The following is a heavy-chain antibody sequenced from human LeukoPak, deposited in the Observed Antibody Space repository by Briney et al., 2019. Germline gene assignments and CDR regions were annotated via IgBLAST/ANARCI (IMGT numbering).Heavy chain of an antibody. Sequence: GGSLRLSCAASGFTFSSYAMSWVRQAPGKGLEWVSAISGSGGSTYYADSVKGRFTISRDNSKNTLYLQMNSLRAEDTAVYYCAKSRTARGNMGVFDYWGQGTLVTVSS. CDR2: ISGSGGST. D-gene: IGHD1/OR15-1a*01. J-gene: IGHJ4*02. V-gene: IGHV3-23*01. CDR1: GFTFSSYA. CDR3: AKSRTARGNMGVFDY.